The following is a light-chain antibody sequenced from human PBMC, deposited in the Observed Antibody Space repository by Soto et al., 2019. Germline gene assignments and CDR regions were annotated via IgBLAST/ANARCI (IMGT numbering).Light chain of an antibody. V-gene: IGKV3-11*01. CDR2: DAS. Sequence: ENELTQSPSTLSLAPGDRATLSCRASQSVNSNLAWYQQKPGQAPRLLIYDASNMATGIPARFSGSGSGTDFTLTISSLQPEDFAVYYCHQRSHWPPTFGGGTKVEIK. J-gene: IGKJ4*01. CDR1: QSVNSN. CDR3: HQRSHWPPT.